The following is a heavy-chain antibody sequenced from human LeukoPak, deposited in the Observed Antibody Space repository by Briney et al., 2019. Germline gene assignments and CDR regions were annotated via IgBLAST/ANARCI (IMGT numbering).Heavy chain of an antibody. V-gene: IGHV1-18*01. J-gene: IGHJ5*02. CDR3: ARLPILWFGELSGSNWFDP. D-gene: IGHD3-10*01. CDR2: ISAYNGNT. Sequence: ASVKVSCKASGYTFTSYGISWVRQAPGQGLEWMGWISAYNGNTNYAQKLQGRVTMTTDTSTSTAYMELRSLRSDDTAVYYCARLPILWFGELSGSNWFDPWGQGTLVTVSS. CDR1: GYTFTSYG.